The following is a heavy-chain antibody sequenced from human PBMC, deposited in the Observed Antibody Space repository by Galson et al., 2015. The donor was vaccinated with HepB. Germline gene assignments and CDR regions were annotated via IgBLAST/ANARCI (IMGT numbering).Heavy chain of an antibody. Sequence: SLRLSCAASGFTFSYYGMNWVRQAPGKGLEWVSSISGGGTYDYYTDSVRGRFTISRDNFKKSLSLQMNRLTTEDTAIYYCAREGEFGEYGMDVWGQGTAVTVFS. V-gene: IGHV3-21*04. J-gene: IGHJ6*02. D-gene: IGHD3-16*01. CDR1: GFTFSYYG. CDR2: ISGGGTYD. CDR3: AREGEFGEYGMDV.